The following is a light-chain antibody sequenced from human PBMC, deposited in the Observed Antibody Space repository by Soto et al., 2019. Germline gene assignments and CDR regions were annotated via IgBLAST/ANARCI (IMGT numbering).Light chain of an antibody. J-gene: IGKJ1*01. CDR3: QQCYTAPQT. V-gene: IGKV4-1*01. CDR1: QTVLYSSNNKNF. Sequence: SCKSSQTVLYSSNNKNFLAWYQQKPGQPPKLLIYWASTRESGVPDRFSGSGSGTDFTLTISSLQAEDVAVYYCQQCYTAPQTFGQGTKVEIK. CDR2: WAS.